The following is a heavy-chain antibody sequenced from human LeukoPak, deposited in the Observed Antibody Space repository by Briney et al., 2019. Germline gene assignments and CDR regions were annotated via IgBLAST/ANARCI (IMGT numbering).Heavy chain of an antibody. CDR2: ISGSGGST. J-gene: IGHJ4*02. CDR1: GFTFSSYA. CDR3: AKDRHRTVNYFDY. D-gene: IGHD2-2*01. V-gene: IGHV3-23*01. Sequence: GGSLRLSCAASGFTFSSYAMSWVRQAPGKGLEWVSAISGSGGSTYYADAVKGRFTISRDNSKNTLYLQMNSLRAEDTAVYYCAKDRHRTVNYFDYWGQGTLVTVSS.